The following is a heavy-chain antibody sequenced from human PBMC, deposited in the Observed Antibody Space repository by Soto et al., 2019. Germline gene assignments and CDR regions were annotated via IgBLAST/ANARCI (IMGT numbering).Heavy chain of an antibody. CDR3: ARAENYYDSSGYPPY. CDR2: IKQDGSEK. J-gene: IGHJ4*02. Sequence: GGSLRLSCAASGFTFSSYWMSWVRQAPGKGLEWVANIKQDGSEKYYVDSVKGRFTISRDNAKNSLYLQMNSLRAEDTAVYYCARAENYYDSSGYPPYWGQGTLVTVSS. V-gene: IGHV3-7*03. D-gene: IGHD3-22*01. CDR1: GFTFSSYW.